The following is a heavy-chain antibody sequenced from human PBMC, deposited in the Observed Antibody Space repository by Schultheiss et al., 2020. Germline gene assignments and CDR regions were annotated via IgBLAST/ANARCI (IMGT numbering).Heavy chain of an antibody. CDR2: IYTSGST. D-gene: IGHD4-17*01. J-gene: IGHJ4*02. V-gene: IGHV4-61*02. Sequence: SGPTLVKPTQTLTLTCTFSGFSLSTSGVGVGWIRQPPRKALEWIGSIYTSGSTNYNPSLKSRVTISVDTSKNQFSLKLSSVTAADTAVYYPYSRKDYGEDSWGQGILVTVS. CDR1: GFSLSTSGVG. CDR3: YSRKDYGEDS.